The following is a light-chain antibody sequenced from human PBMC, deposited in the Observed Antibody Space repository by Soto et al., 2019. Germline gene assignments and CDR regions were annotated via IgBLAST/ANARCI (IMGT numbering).Light chain of an antibody. J-gene: IGKJ5*01. CDR1: ETVATN. V-gene: IGKV3-11*01. CDR2: GAS. CDR3: QQRSNWIT. Sequence: EVVMTQSPATLSVSPGERATLSCRASETVATNLAWYQQKPGQAPRLLISGASNRATGIPARFSGSGSGTDFTLTISSLEPEDFAVYYCQQRSNWITFGQGTRLEIK.